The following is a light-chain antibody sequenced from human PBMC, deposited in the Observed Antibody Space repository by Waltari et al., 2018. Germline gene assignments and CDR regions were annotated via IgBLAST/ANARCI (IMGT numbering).Light chain of an antibody. CDR3: YSTDGGGTHNGV. Sequence: SYELTQPPSVSVSPGQTARITCSGSAFPRKYAFWYQQKSGQAPVLGIYEATKRPPGIPESLSGSTSGTTNTLTIIGAQVEDDADYYCYSTDGGGTHNGVFGGGTKLTVL. CDR2: EAT. J-gene: IGLJ3*02. CDR1: AFPRKY. V-gene: IGLV3-10*01.